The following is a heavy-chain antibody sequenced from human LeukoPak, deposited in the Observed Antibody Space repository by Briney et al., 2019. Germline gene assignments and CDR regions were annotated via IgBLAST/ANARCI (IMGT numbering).Heavy chain of an antibody. CDR3: ASPYYYDSSGYYFDY. Sequence: GGSLRLSCAASGFRFDDYGMTWVRQAPGKGLEWVALISYDGSNKYYADSVKGRFTISRDNSKNTLYLQMNSLRAEDTAVYYCASPYYYDSSGYYFDYWGQGTLVTVSS. V-gene: IGHV3-30*03. CDR2: ISYDGSNK. D-gene: IGHD3-22*01. J-gene: IGHJ4*02. CDR1: GFRFDDYG.